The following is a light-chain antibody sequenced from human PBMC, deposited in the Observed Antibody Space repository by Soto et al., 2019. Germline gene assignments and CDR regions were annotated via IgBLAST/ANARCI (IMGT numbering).Light chain of an antibody. V-gene: IGLV2-14*01. CDR3: SSYTSSSTLDYV. CDR2: DVS. Sequence: QSVLAQPASVSGSPGPSINISCTGTSNDVSRYNYVSWYQQHPGKAPKLMIYDVSNRPSGVSNRFSGSKSGNTASLTISGLQAEDEADYYCSSYTSSSTLDYVFGTGTKVTVL. CDR1: SNDVSRYNY. J-gene: IGLJ1*01.